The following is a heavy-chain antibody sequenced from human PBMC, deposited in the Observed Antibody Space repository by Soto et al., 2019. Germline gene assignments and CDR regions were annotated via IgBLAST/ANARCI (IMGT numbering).Heavy chain of an antibody. V-gene: IGHV3-74*01. CDR2: INSDGSSA. Sequence: EVQLVESGGGLVQPGGSLRLSCAGSGFTFSSNWMHWVRQAPGKGLVWVSRINSDGSSATYADSVMGRFTISRDNAKNTLYVQKNSLRAEDTAVYFCARGPTGWYGFDYWGQGTLVTVSS. J-gene: IGHJ4*02. CDR1: GFTFSSNW. CDR3: ARGPTGWYGFDY. D-gene: IGHD6-19*01.